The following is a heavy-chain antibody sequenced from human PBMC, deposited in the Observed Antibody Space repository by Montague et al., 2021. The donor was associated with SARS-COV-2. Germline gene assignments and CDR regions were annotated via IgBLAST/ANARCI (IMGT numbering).Heavy chain of an antibody. CDR1: GFPFSSYA. J-gene: IGHJ3*02. D-gene: IGHD2-2*01. CDR3: ARDGDIVVVNDAFDI. CDR2: ISYDGSNK. V-gene: IGHV3-30-3*01. Sequence: SLRLSCAASGFPFSSYAMHWVRQAPGKGLEWVAVISYDGSNKYYADSVKGRFTISRDNSKNTLYLQMNSLRAEDTAVYYCARDGDIVVVNDAFDIWGQGTMVTVSS.